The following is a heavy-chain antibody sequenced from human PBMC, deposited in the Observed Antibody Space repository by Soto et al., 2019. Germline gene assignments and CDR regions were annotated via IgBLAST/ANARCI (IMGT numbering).Heavy chain of an antibody. CDR3: ARDLRDYYGSYI. CDR2: VSDNGINK. D-gene: IGHD3-10*01. J-gene: IGHJ3*02. V-gene: IGHV3-30-3*01. CDR1: GFTFSTYA. Sequence: QVQLVESGGGVVQPGRSLRLSCAASGFTFSTYALHWVRQAPGRGLEWVAVVSDNGINKYHADSVKGRFTISRDNSKNTLYLQMNSLRAEDTAVYYCARDLRDYYGSYIWGQGTMVTVSS.